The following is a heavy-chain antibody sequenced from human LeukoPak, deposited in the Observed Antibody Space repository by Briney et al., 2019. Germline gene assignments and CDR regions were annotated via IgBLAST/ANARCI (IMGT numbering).Heavy chain of an antibody. CDR1: GGSISSYY. J-gene: IGHJ4*02. CDR2: IYTSRST. CDR3: ATQGMAYYDSSGLVDY. D-gene: IGHD3-22*01. Sequence: PSETLSLTCTVSGGSISSYYWSWIRQPAGKGLEWIGRIYTSRSTNYNPSLKSRFTMSVDTSKNQFSLKLSSVTAADTAVYYCATQGMAYYDSSGLVDYWGQGTLVTVSS. V-gene: IGHV4-4*07.